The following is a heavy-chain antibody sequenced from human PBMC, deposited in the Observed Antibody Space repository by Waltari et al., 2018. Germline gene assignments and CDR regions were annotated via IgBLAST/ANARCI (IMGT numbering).Heavy chain of an antibody. CDR2: ISSSGSTL. CDR1: GFTFSSYE. Sequence: EVQLVESGGGLVQPGGSLRLSCAASGFTFSSYEMNWVRQAPGKGLELVSYISSSGSTLYYADSVKGRFTISRDNANNSLYLQMHSLRADDTSVYYCARDNNGYDRYFDYWGQGTLVTVSS. D-gene: IGHD5-12*01. J-gene: IGHJ4*02. CDR3: ARDNNGYDRYFDY. V-gene: IGHV3-48*03.